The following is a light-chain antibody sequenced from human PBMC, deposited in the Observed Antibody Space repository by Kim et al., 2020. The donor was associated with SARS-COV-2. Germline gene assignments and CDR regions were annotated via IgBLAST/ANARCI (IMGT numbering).Light chain of an antibody. CDR2: KAS. CDR3: QQYHSYYS. V-gene: IGKV1-5*03. CDR1: QGVSSW. J-gene: IGKJ1*01. Sequence: DIQLTQSPSTLSASVGERVTITCRASQGVSSWLAWYQQRPGKAPRLLIYKASSLESGVPSRFGGSGSGTEFTLTITSLQPDDSATYYCQQYHSYYSFGQGTKVDIK.